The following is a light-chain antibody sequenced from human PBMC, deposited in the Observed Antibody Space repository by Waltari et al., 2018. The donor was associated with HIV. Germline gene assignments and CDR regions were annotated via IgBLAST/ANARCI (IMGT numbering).Light chain of an antibody. V-gene: IGLV1-47*01. CDR2: RKN. J-gene: IGLJ2*01. CDR1: SPNTGRNY. CDR3: ATWDDSLSGSV. Sequence: QTVLTQPPSASGTPGHRVTISCSGSSPNTGRNYIYWYQHLPGTAPKLLIYRKNQRPSGVPDRFSGSKSGTSASLAISGLRSEDEADYYCATWDDSLSGSVFGGGTKLTVL.